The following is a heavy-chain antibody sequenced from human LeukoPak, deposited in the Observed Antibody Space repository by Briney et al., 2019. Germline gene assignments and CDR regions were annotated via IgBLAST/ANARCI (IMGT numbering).Heavy chain of an antibody. CDR3: ARVGYSYGLGYFQH. V-gene: IGHV3-7*04. D-gene: IGHD5-18*01. Sequence: PGGSLRLSCAASRFTLSTYWMSWVRQAPGKGLEWVAHIKQDGSQEYYVDSVKGRFTISRDSAKNSLYLQMNSLRAEDTAVYYCARVGYSYGLGYFQHWGQGTLVTVS. CDR1: RFTLSTYW. J-gene: IGHJ1*01. CDR2: IKQDGSQE.